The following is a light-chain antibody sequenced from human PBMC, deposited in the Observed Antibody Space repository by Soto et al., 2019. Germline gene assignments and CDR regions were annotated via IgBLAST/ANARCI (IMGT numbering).Light chain of an antibody. CDR2: GAS. J-gene: IGKJ1*01. Sequence: EIVLTQSPATLSLSPGERATLSCRASETIRGLLAWYQQRPGQPPRLLIYGASTRATGIPDRFSGGGSGTDFTLSINRLEPEDFAVYYCHQYGSSPWTFGQGTKVDIK. CDR1: ETIRGL. V-gene: IGKV3-20*01. CDR3: HQYGSSPWT.